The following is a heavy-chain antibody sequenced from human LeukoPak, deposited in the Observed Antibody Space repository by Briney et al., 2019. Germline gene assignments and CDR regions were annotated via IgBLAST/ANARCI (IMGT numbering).Heavy chain of an antibody. CDR2: IGTTGDT. CDR3: AKDLWSADGEITIFGVDQGDY. D-gene: IGHD3-3*01. CDR1: GFTFSSYD. J-gene: IGHJ4*02. Sequence: GGSLRLSCEVSGFTFSSYDMHWVRQTTGKGLEWVSGIGTTGDTHYPDSVKGRFTISRDNSKNTLYLQMNSLRAEDTAVYYCAKDLWSADGEITIFGVDQGDYWGQGTLVTVSS. V-gene: IGHV3-13*01.